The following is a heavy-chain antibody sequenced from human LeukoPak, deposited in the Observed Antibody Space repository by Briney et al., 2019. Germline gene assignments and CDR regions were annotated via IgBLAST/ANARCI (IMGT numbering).Heavy chain of an antibody. CDR3: AREKIGYYDGSGRGWFDP. D-gene: IGHD3-22*01. J-gene: IGHJ5*02. CDR2: VYTSGST. Sequence: SETLSLTCTVSGGSISSNSYYWGWIRQPAGKGLEWIGRVYTSGSTNYNPSLKSRVTISVDTSKKQFSLKLSSVTAADTAVYYCAREKIGYYDGSGRGWFDPWGQGTLVTVSS. CDR1: GGSISSNSYY. V-gene: IGHV4-61*02.